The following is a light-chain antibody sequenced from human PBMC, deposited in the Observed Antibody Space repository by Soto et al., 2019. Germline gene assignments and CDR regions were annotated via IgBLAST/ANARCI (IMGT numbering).Light chain of an antibody. J-gene: IGKJ2*03. V-gene: IGKV1-39*01. CDR1: QSIRTY. CDR2: TAS. CDR3: QQTYSTLDS. Sequence: DIQVTQSPSSLSASVGDRVTITCRASQSIRTYLNWYQQRPGKPPKLLIHTASTLQSGVPSRFSGSGSGTDFTLTISSLQPEDFATYYCQQTYSTLDSFGQATKLEIK.